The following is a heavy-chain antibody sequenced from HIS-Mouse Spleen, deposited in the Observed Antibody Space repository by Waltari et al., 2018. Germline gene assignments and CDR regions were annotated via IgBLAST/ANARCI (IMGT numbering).Heavy chain of an antibody. CDR3: AREIPYSSSWYDWYFDL. CDR2: IYYSGGT. J-gene: IGHJ2*01. CDR1: GRPIRSTSYH. Sequence: QLQLQESGPGLVKPSETLSLTCTVSGRPIRSTSYHWRWIRQPPGKGMEWLGSIYYSGGTYYTPSLKSRVTISVDTSKNQFSLKLSSVTAADTAVYYCAREIPYSSSWYDWYFDLWGRGTLVTVSS. V-gene: IGHV4-39*07. D-gene: IGHD6-13*01.